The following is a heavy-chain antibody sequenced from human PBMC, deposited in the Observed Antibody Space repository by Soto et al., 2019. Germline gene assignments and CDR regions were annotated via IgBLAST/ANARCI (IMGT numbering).Heavy chain of an antibody. V-gene: IGHV4-4*02. CDR1: GGSITSANW. Sequence: SETLSLTCAVSGGSITSANWWTWVRQPPGGGGEWIGEISHSGSTNYKASLKSRVTMSVDKTKNDVSLKLTSVTAADTAVYYCARVLRGWFDPWGQGTPVTISS. CDR2: ISHSGST. CDR3: ARVLRGWFDP. J-gene: IGHJ5*02.